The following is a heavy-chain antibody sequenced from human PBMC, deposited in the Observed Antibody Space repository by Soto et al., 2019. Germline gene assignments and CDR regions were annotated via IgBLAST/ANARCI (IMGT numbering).Heavy chain of an antibody. CDR1: GFTFSSYS. D-gene: IGHD4-17*01. CDR3: ARVIISHDYGDYFDY. CDR2: ISSSSSYI. Sequence: PGGSLRLSCAASGFTFSSYSMNWVRQAPGKGLEWVSSISSSSSYIYYADSVKGRFTISRDNAKNSLCLQMNSLRAEDTAVYYCARVIISHDYGDYFDYWGQGTLVTVSS. V-gene: IGHV3-21*01. J-gene: IGHJ4*02.